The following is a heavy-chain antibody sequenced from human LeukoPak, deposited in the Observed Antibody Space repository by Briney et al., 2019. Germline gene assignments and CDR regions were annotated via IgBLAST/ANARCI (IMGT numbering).Heavy chain of an antibody. CDR3: ARELDPRTYALDV. CDR1: GFTFSSYV. CDR2: ISSSSSYI. V-gene: IGHV3-21*01. J-gene: IGHJ6*02. Sequence: PGGSLRLSCAASGFTFSSYVMNWVRQAPGKGLEWVSYISSSSSYIYYADSVKGRFTISRDNAKNSLYLQMNSLRADDTAVYYCARELDPRTYALDVWGQGTTVTVSS.